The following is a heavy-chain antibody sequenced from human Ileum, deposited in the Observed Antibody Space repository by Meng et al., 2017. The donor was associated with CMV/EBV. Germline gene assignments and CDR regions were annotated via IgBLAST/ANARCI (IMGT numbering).Heavy chain of an antibody. CDR3: AKLVTAAQIRWYFDL. D-gene: IGHD2-21*02. Sequence: GGYVSSGSYCTGWGQPAPGRGLKWIGYICSSESTNSSAYLKGGITISVDPSKSQFSLKLSSVAATDAGVYSCAKLVTAAQIRWYFDLWGRRTLVTVSS. J-gene: IGHJ2*01. CDR2: ICSSEST. CDR1: GGYVSSGSYC. V-gene: IGHV4-61*07.